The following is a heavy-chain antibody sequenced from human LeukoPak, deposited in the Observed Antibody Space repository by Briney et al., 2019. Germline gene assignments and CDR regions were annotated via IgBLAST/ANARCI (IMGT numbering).Heavy chain of an antibody. D-gene: IGHD6-13*01. J-gene: IGHJ4*02. V-gene: IGHV4-39*07. CDR2: IYYSGNT. CDR1: GDSISTSNSY. CDR3: AEIAAAGTF. Sequence: SETLSLTCTVSGDSISTSNSYWGWIRQPPGKGLEWIGSIYYSGNTYYNASLKSRVTISVDTSKNQFSLKLSSVTAADTAVYYCAEIAAAGTFWGQGTLVTVSS.